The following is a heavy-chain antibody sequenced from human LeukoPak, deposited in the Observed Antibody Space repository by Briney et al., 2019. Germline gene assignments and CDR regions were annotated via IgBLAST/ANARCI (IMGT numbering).Heavy chain of an antibody. CDR2: TSYDGSNK. V-gene: IGHV3-30*04. J-gene: IGHJ3*02. D-gene: IGHD1-1*01. CDR3: ASDNFADAFDI. Sequence: PAGTLSLSCAAYGFTFSSFAMHWVRQAPGNGLVWGAVTSYDGSNKYYADPVRGRFTISRDNCKTKMDLQMQSPKAEDTAVYNCASDNFADAFDIWGQGTMVTVSS. CDR1: GFTFSSFA.